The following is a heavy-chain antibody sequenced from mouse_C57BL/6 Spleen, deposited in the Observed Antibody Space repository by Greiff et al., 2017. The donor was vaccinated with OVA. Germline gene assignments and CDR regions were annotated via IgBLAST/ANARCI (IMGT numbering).Heavy chain of an antibody. D-gene: IGHD2-9*01. J-gene: IGHJ3*01. V-gene: IGHV2-2*01. CDR2: IWSGGST. CDR3: ARAYYGYDGGAWFAY. Sequence: VQLQQSGPGLVQPSQSLSITCTASGFSLTSYGVHWVRQSPGKGLEWLGVIWSGGSTDYNAAFISRLSISKDNSKSQVFFKMNSLQADDTAIYYCARAYYGYDGGAWFAYWGQGTLVTVSA. CDR1: GFSLTSYG.